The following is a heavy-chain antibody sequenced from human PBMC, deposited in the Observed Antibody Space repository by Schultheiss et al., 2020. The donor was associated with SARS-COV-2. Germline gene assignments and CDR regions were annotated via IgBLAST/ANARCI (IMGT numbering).Heavy chain of an antibody. J-gene: IGHJ4*02. D-gene: IGHD1-1*01. V-gene: IGHV4-34*01. CDR1: GGSFSGYY. CDR2: INHSGST. Sequence: GSLRLSCAVYGGSFSGYYWSWIRQPPGKGLEWIGEINHSGSTNYNPSLKSRVTISVDTSKNQFSLKLSSVTAADTAVYYCARGYRYSPYYFDYWGQGTLVTVSS. CDR3: ARGYRYSPYYFDY.